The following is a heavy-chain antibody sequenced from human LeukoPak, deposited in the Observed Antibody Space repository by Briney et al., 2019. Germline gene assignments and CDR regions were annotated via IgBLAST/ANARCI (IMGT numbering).Heavy chain of an antibody. V-gene: IGHV4-34*01. CDR1: GGSFSGYY. D-gene: IGHD3-9*01. CDR3: ARKGRYFDWLLYPENWFDP. CDR2: INHSGST. Sequence: SDTLSLTCAVYGGSFSGYYWSWIRQPPGKGLEWIGEINHSGSTNYNPSLKSRVTISVDTSKNQFSLKLSSVTAADTAVYYCARKGRYFDWLLYPENWFDPWGQGTLVTVSS. J-gene: IGHJ5*02.